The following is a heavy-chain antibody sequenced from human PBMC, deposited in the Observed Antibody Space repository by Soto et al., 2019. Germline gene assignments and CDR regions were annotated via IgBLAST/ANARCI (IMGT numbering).Heavy chain of an antibody. V-gene: IGHV3-73*01. CDR1: GFSLSGSA. Sequence: EVQLVQSGGGLVQPGGSLKLSCAASGFSLSGSAMHWVRQASGKGLEWVGRIRSKANNYATTYAASLEGRFTISTDDSKNTAYLQMNSLKTEETAVYYCTVRGAAAQFDPWCQGTLVTVCS. CDR3: TVRGAAAQFDP. D-gene: IGHD2-2*01. J-gene: IGHJ5*02. CDR2: IRSKANNYAT.